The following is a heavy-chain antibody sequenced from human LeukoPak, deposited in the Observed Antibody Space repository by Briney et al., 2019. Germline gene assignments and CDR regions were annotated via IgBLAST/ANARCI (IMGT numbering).Heavy chain of an antibody. V-gene: IGHV4-31*03. J-gene: IGHJ6*03. CDR1: GASISSGGYY. CDR2: IYDSGST. D-gene: IGHD6-13*01. Sequence: PSQTLSLTCTVSGASISSGGYYWSWIRQYAGKGLEWIGCIYDSGSTFYTPSLKSRVSISLDTSKNQFSLRVISVTAADTAVYFCARNTGIAAVGNPSYYFYYYMDVWGKGTTVTVSS. CDR3: ARNTGIAAVGNPSYYFYYYMDV.